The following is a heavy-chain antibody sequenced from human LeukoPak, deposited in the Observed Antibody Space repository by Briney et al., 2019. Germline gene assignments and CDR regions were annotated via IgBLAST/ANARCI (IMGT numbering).Heavy chain of an antibody. CDR3: ARHIGYSAWNPDY. CDR2: IYPYDSDT. Sequence: GESLKISCKASGYSFTSYWIGWVRQMPGKGLEWMGIIYPYDSDTRYSPSFQGQVTISADKSISTAYLQWSNLKASDTAMYYCARHIGYSAWNPDYWGQGTLDTVSS. V-gene: IGHV5-51*01. D-gene: IGHD5-12*01. CDR1: GYSFTSYW. J-gene: IGHJ4*02.